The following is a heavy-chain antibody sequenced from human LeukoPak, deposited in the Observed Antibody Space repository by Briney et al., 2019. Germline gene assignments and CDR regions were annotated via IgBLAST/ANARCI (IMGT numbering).Heavy chain of an antibody. J-gene: IGHJ4*02. V-gene: IGHV3-23*01. D-gene: IGHD3-22*01. Sequence: QPGGSLRLSCAASGFTFSCYAMSWVRQAPGKGLEWVSAVSGSGGSTYYADSVKGRFTISRDNSKNTLYLQMNSLRAEDTAVYYCAKDWYYDSSGYFDYWGQGTLVTVSS. CDR1: GFTFSCYA. CDR2: VSGSGGST. CDR3: AKDWYYDSSGYFDY.